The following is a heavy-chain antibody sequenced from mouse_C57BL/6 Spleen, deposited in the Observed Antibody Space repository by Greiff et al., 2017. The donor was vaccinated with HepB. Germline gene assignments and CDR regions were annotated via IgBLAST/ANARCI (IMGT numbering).Heavy chain of an antibody. V-gene: IGHV1-75*01. J-gene: IGHJ3*01. CDR2: IFPGSGST. CDR3: ARSYYGSSPAWFAY. D-gene: IGHD1-1*01. Sequence: VQLQQSGPELVKPGASVKISCKASGYTFTDYYINWVKQRPGQGLEWIGWIFPGSGSTYYNEKFKGKATLTVDKSSSTAYMLLSSLTSEDSAVYFCARSYYGSSPAWFAYWGQGTLVTVSA. CDR1: GYTFTDYY.